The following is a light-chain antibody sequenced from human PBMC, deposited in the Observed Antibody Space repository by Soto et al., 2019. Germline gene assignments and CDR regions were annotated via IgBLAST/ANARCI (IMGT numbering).Light chain of an antibody. CDR3: GADHGSGSNFVVV. CDR1: SGYSNYK. CDR2: AGTGGIVG. Sequence: QPVLTQPPSASASLGASVTLTCTLSSGYSNYKVDWYQQRPGKGPRFVMRAGTGGIVGSKGDGIPDRFSVLGSGLNRYLTIKNIQEEDESDYHCGADHGSGSNFVVVFGGGTKVTVL. V-gene: IGLV9-49*01. J-gene: IGLJ2*01.